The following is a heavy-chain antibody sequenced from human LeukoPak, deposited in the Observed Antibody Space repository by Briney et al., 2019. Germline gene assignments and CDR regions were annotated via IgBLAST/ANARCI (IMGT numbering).Heavy chain of an antibody. CDR2: ISGDSSGNYI. CDR1: GFSFSLYS. J-gene: IGHJ4*02. CDR3: AKVAPYYRERDS. V-gene: IGHV3-21*04. Sequence: KTGGSLRLSCVASGFSFSLYSMNWVRQAPRQGLEWVSTISGDSSGNYIDYADSVKGRFTISRDNSKNTLYLQMNSLRAEDTAVYYCAKVAPYYRERDSWGQGTLVTVSS. D-gene: IGHD3-10*01.